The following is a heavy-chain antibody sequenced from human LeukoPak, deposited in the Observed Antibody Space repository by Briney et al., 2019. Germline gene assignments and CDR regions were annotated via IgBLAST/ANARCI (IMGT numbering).Heavy chain of an antibody. CDR2: IVPGFDTT. Sequence: SVKVSCKASGDSFTNYAIVWVRRAPGQGLEWMGGIVPGFDTTDYAQRFQGRLIITADESTTTAYMELSSLTSENTAVYYCARDSPEYHYDSSGYPTYYYYYMDVWGKGTTVTISS. CDR3: ARDSPEYHYDSSGYPTYYYYYMDV. J-gene: IGHJ6*03. V-gene: IGHV1-69*13. D-gene: IGHD3-22*01. CDR1: GDSFTNYA.